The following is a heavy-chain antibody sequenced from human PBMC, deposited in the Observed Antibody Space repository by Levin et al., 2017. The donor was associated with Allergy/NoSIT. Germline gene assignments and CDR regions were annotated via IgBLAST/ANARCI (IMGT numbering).Heavy chain of an antibody. CDR3: AKDAIRGSDQPYYFDY. D-gene: IGHD6-19*01. Sequence: PGGSLRLSCAASGFTFNNYAMSWVRQAPGKGLEWVSAIINSGVGTYYADSVKGRFTISRDNSKNTMYLQMNSLSAEDTAVYVCAKDAIRGSDQPYYFDYWGQGTLVTASS. CDR2: IINSGVGT. V-gene: IGHV3-23*01. J-gene: IGHJ4*02. CDR1: GFTFNNYA.